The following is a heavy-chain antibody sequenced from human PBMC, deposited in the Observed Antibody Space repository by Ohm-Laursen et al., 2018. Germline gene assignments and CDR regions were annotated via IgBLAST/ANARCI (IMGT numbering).Heavy chain of an antibody. V-gene: IGHV3-53*01. Sequence: SLRLSCAASGFTVSSSYMSWVRQAPGKGLEWVSVIYSGGDTYYADSVKGRFTISRDISKNTLFLQMNSLRAEDTAVYYCARDSIAARRGDFDYWGQGTLVTVSS. CDR3: ARDSIAARRGDFDY. J-gene: IGHJ4*02. CDR2: IYSGGDT. D-gene: IGHD6-6*01. CDR1: GFTVSSSY.